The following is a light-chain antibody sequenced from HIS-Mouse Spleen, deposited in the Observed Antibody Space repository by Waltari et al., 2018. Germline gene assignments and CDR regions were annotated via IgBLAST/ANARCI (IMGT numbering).Light chain of an antibody. Sequence: QSVLTQPPSASGTPGQRVTISCSGSSSNIGSNYVYWYQQLPGTAPKLLIYRNNPRPPGVPYRFSCSKSGTSASLSISGLRSEDEADYYCAAWDDSLSGRVFGGGTKLTVL. J-gene: IGLJ3*02. V-gene: IGLV1-47*01. CDR1: SSNIGSNY. CDR2: RNN. CDR3: AAWDDSLSGRV.